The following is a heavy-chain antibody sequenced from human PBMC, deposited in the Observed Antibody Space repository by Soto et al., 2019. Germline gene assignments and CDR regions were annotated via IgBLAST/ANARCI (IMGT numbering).Heavy chain of an antibody. CDR2: IRTRAYGGTT. CDR3: ARDLRRVYGAEFDP. D-gene: IGHD4-17*01. J-gene: IGHJ5*02. V-gene: IGHV3-49*03. CDR1: GFTFGDYA. Sequence: PGGSLRLSCTASGFTFGDYAMSWFRQAPGKGLEWVGFIRTRAYGGTTEFAASVKGRFTISRDDSKSIAYLQMNSLKTEDTAVYYCARDLRRVYGAEFDPWGQGTPVTVSS.